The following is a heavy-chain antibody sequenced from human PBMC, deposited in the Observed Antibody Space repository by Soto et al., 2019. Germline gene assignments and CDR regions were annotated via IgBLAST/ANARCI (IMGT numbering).Heavy chain of an antibody. CDR2: ISGSGGST. D-gene: IGHD3-10*01. CDR1: GFTFSSYA. Sequence: GGSLRLSCAASGFTFSSYAMSWVRQAPGKGLEWVSAISGSGGSTYYADSVKGRFTISRDNSKNTLYLQMNSLRAEDTAVYYCAKDGGRGSVLLWFGEDYYYYGMDVWVQGTTVTVSS. V-gene: IGHV3-23*01. J-gene: IGHJ6*02. CDR3: AKDGGRGSVLLWFGEDYYYYGMDV.